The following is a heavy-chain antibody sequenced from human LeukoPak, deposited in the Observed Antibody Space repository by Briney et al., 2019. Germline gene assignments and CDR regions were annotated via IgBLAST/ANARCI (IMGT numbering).Heavy chain of an antibody. Sequence: ASVKVSCKASGYTFTGYYIHWVRQAPGQGLEWMGWINPNSGGTNYAQKFQGRVTVTRDTSISTAYMELSRLRSDDTAVYYCARETSSSTLDFDYWGQGTLVTVSS. J-gene: IGHJ4*02. D-gene: IGHD6-6*01. V-gene: IGHV1-2*02. CDR1: GYTFTGYY. CDR2: INPNSGGT. CDR3: ARETSSSTLDFDY.